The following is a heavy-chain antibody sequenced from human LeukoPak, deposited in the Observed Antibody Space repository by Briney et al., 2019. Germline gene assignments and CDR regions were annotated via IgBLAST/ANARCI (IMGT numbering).Heavy chain of an antibody. Sequence: PSETLSLTCTVSGGSISSYYWSWIRQPPGKGLEWIGYIHYSGSPNYNPSLNSRVTISVDTSKNQFSLRLSSVTAADTAVYYCARGRGRDGDNLVSWSQGTLVTVSS. J-gene: IGHJ4*02. CDR1: GGSISSYY. CDR3: ARGRGRDGDNLVS. D-gene: IGHD5-24*01. V-gene: IGHV4-59*01. CDR2: IHYSGSP.